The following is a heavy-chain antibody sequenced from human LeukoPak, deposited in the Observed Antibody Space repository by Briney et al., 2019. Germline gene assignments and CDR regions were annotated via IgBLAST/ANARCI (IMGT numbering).Heavy chain of an antibody. J-gene: IGHJ4*02. CDR1: GGTFISYA. Sequence: ASVKVSCKASGGTFISYAISWVRQAPGQGLEWMGGIIPIFGTANYAQKFQGRVTITADESTSTAYMELRSLRSDDTAVYYCARNTAAAGTPDDYWGQGTLVTVSS. CDR2: IIPIFGTA. D-gene: IGHD6-13*01. CDR3: ARNTAAAGTPDDY. V-gene: IGHV1-69*13.